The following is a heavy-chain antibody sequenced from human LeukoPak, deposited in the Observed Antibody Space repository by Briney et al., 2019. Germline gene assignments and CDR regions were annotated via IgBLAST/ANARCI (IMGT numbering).Heavy chain of an antibody. J-gene: IGHJ4*02. D-gene: IGHD4-23*01. CDR2: IRTKPNNYAT. CDR3: ARLGYSANSAVDY. CDR1: GFTFSGST. V-gene: IGHV3-73*01. Sequence: GGSLRLSCAASGFTFSGSTIFWARQASGKGLEWVGRIRTKPNNYATSYVASVKGRFTISRDDSKNTAYLQMKSLKTEDTAVYYCARLGYSANSAVDYWGQGTLVTVSS.